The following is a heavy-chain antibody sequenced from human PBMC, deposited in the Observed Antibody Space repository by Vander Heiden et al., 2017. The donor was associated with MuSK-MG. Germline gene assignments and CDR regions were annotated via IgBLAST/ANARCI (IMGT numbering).Heavy chain of an antibody. V-gene: IGHV1-8*02. CDR3: ARGVSYYNYYYYYMDV. Sequence: QVQLVQSGAEVKKPGASVQVSCKASGYTFTSYDINWVRQATGQGLEWMGWMNPNSGNTGYAQKFQGRVTMTRNTSISTAYMELSSLRSEDTAVYYCARGVSYYNYYYYYMDVWGKGTTVTVSS. J-gene: IGHJ6*03. CDR2: MNPNSGNT. D-gene: IGHD1-26*01. CDR1: GYTFTSYD.